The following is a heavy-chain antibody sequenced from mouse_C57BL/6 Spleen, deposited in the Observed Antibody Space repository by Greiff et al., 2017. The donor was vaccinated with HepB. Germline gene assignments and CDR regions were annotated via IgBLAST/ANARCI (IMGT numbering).Heavy chain of an antibody. J-gene: IGHJ2*01. CDR3: ARDGTTVVGDYFDY. CDR1: GFTFSSYA. CDR2: ISDGGSYT. D-gene: IGHD1-1*01. Sequence: EVKLVESGGGLVKPGGSLKLSCAASGFTFSSYAMSWVRQTPEKRLEWVATISDGGSYTYYPDNVKGRFTISRDNAKNNLYLQMSHLKSEDTAMYYCARDGTTVVGDYFDYWGQGTTLTVSS. V-gene: IGHV5-4*01.